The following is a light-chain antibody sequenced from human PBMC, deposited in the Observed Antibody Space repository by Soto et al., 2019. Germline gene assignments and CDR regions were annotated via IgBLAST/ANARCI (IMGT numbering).Light chain of an antibody. V-gene: IGLV2-14*01. J-gene: IGLJ3*02. CDR2: EVS. CDR1: SRDVGGYNY. Sequence: QSALTQPASVSGSPGQSITISCTGTSRDVGGYNYVSWYQQHPGKAPKLIIYEVSNRPSGVSNRFSGSKSGNTASLTISGLQAVDEADYYCSSYTSSSTLWVFGGGTKLTVL. CDR3: SSYTSSSTLWV.